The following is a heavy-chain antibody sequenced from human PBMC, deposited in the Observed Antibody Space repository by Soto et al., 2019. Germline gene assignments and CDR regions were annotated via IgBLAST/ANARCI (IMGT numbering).Heavy chain of an antibody. J-gene: IGHJ4*02. CDR3: ARGGYYASSGYFGY. D-gene: IGHD3-22*01. CDR1: GGTFSSYA. V-gene: IGHV1-69*13. CDR2: IIPIFGTA. Sequence: GASVKVSCKASGGTFSSYAISWVRQAPGQGLEWMGGIIPIFGTANYALKFQGRVTITADESTSTAYMELSSLRSEDTAVYYCARGGYYASSGYFGYGGQGTLFTVYS.